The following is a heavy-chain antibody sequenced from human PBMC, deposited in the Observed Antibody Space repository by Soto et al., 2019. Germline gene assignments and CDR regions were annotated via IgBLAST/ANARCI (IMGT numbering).Heavy chain of an antibody. CDR1: GFTFSSYS. J-gene: IGHJ4*02. CDR2: ISSRSNDI. D-gene: IGHD1-1*01. V-gene: IGHV3-21*01. CDR3: AGEVDDAFYY. Sequence: EVQVVESGGGLVKPGGSLRLSCAASGFTFSSYSMNWVRQAPGKGLEWVSSISSRSNDIFYADSVKGRFTISRDNAKNALYLQMNSVRAVETAVYYCAGEVDDAFYYWGQGTLVTVPP.